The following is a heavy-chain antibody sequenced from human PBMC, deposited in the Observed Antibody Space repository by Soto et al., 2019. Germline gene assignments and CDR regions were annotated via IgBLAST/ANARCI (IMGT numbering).Heavy chain of an antibody. D-gene: IGHD3-3*01. CDR2: IYPGDSNT. CDR1: GYSFTSYW. J-gene: IGHJ6*02. Sequence: GEALKISGKGSGYSFTSYWIGCVRQMPGKGMEWMGIIYPGDSNTRYSPSLQGQVTISVDKSISTAYLQWSSLKATDTAMYYCARHAYDFWSGHPNPRYYYGMDVWGQGTTVTVSS. CDR3: ARHAYDFWSGHPNPRYYYGMDV. V-gene: IGHV5-51*01.